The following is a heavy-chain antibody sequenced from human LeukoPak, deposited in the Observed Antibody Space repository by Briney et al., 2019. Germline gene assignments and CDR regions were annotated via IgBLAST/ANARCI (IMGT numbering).Heavy chain of an antibody. Sequence: SETLSVTCSVSGGSINNHYWSWIRQPPGKGLEWIGFVYYSGTTRYNPSLQSRITISVDTSKNYFSLKLTSVTAADTAVYYCVRLLDNDNSGDPDTFDMWGQGTMVTVSS. CDR1: GGSINNHY. J-gene: IGHJ3*02. V-gene: IGHV4-59*11. CDR3: VRLLDNDNSGDPDTFDM. D-gene: IGHD3-22*01. CDR2: VYYSGTT.